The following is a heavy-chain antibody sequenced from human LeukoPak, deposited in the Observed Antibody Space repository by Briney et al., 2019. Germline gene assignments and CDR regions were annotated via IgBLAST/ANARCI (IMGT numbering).Heavy chain of an antibody. CDR1: GGSISSYY. J-gene: IGHJ6*02. CDR2: IYYSGST. D-gene: IGHD5-18*01. Sequence: SETLSLTCTVSGGSISSYYWSWIRQPPGKGLEWIGYIYYSGSTNYNPSLKSRVTISVDTSKNQFSLKLSSVTAADTAVYYCARGHRPEWIQLWKNSYYYYGMDVWGQGTTVTVSS. V-gene: IGHV4-59*01. CDR3: ARGHRPEWIQLWKNSYYYYGMDV.